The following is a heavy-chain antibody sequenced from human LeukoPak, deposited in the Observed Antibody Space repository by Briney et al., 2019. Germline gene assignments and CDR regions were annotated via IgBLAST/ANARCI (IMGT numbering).Heavy chain of an antibody. CDR1: GFTFDDYT. CDR2: ISWDGGST. Sequence: GGSLRLSCAASGFTFDDYTMHWVWQAPGKGQEWVSLISWDGGSTYYADSVKGRFTISRDNSKNSLYLQMNSLRTEDTALYYCAKDTSGRGRPRQWLVLGIDYWGQGTLVTVSS. J-gene: IGHJ4*02. CDR3: AKDTSGRGRPRQWLVLGIDY. D-gene: IGHD6-19*01. V-gene: IGHV3-43*01.